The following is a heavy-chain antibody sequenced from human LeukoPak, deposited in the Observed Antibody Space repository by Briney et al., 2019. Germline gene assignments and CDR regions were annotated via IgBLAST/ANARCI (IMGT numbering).Heavy chain of an antibody. Sequence: GGSLRLSCAASGITFSVYSLSWVRQAPGKGLEWVSSISPDSNYKYYVDSVKGRFTISRDNAKSSLYLQMNSLRAEDTAVYYCVRGGYRGFDYEYWGQGTLVTVSS. V-gene: IGHV3-21*01. J-gene: IGHJ4*02. CDR3: VRGGYRGFDYEY. D-gene: IGHD5-12*01. CDR2: ISPDSNYK. CDR1: GITFSVYS.